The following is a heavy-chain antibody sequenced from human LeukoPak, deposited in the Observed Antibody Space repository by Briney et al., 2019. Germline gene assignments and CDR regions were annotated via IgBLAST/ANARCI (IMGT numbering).Heavy chain of an antibody. CDR3: AKAVYGDYEYCFDY. V-gene: IGHV3-9*01. Sequence: PGGSLRLSCAASGFTFDDYAMHWVRQAPGKGLEWVSGISWNSGSIGYADSVKGRFTISRDNAKNSLYLQMNSLRAEDTALYYCAKAVYGDYEYCFDYWGQGTLVTVSS. CDR2: ISWNSGSI. D-gene: IGHD4-17*01. CDR1: GFTFDDYA. J-gene: IGHJ4*02.